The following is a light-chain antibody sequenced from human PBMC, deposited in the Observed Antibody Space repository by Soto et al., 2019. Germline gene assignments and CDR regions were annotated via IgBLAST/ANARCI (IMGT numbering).Light chain of an antibody. CDR2: EFS. CDR3: SSYTNSSTLVG. V-gene: IGLV2-14*01. Sequence: QSALTQPASVSGSPGQSITISCTGTSSDVGGYNFVSWYQHHPGKAPKLIIYEFSNRPSGVSNRFSASKSGNTASLTISGLQAEDEADYYCSSYTNSSTLVGFGGGTKLTVL. CDR1: SSDVGGYNF. J-gene: IGLJ2*01.